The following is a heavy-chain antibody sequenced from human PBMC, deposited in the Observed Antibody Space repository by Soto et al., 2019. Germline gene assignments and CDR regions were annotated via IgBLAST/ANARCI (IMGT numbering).Heavy chain of an antibody. CDR3: AIGGMSSDDKSDLFYF. J-gene: IGHJ5*01. D-gene: IGHD6-13*01. V-gene: IGHV4-39*01. CDR1: KGSIISLACY. Sequence: LSLASSFSKGSIISLACYWVWVGRAPGRGPQWIVNIFYNGRTDYNPSLQSRVTISVDTSKNQFSLKLASVTVEDTAISYCAIGGMSSDDKSDLFYFRGRGSPVPVSA. CDR2: IFYNGRT.